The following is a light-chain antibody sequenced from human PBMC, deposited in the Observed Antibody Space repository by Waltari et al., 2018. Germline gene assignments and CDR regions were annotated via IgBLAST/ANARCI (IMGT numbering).Light chain of an antibody. V-gene: IGLV3-1*01. J-gene: IGLJ2*01. CDR2: QDN. CDR3: QAWDRSTAV. Sequence: SYELTQSPSVSVSPGQTASITCSGDKLGNKFACWYQQKPGQSPVVVIYQDNKRPSGLPDRFSGSNSGDTATLTISGTQARDEAKYYCQAWDRSTAVFGGGTQLTVL. CDR1: KLGNKF.